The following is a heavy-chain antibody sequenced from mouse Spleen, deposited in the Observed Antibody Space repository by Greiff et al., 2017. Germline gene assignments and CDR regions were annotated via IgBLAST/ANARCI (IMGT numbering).Heavy chain of an antibody. D-gene: IGHD2-3*01. V-gene: IGHV2-2*01. Sequence: QVQLQQSGPGLVQPSQSLSITCTVSGFSLTSYGVHWVRQSPGKGLEWLGVIWSGGSTDYNAAFISRLSISKDNSKSQVFFKMNSLQADDTAIYYCARKSDGYYGYAMDYWGQGTSVTVSS. CDR2: IWSGGST. CDR3: ARKSDGYYGYAMDY. CDR1: GFSLTSYG. J-gene: IGHJ4*01.